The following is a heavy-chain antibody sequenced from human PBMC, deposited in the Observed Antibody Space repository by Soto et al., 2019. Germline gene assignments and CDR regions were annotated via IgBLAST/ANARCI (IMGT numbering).Heavy chain of an antibody. CDR3: AKDRERAAHYYFDY. Sequence: QVQLVESGGGVVQPERSLRLSCAASGFTFSSYAMHWVRQAPGKGLEWVAVISTDGRDKHYADSVKGQFTISRDNSKTTLYLQMNSPRGEDTAVYYCAKDRERAAHYYFDYWGQGIPVTVSS. CDR2: ISTDGRDK. J-gene: IGHJ4*02. V-gene: IGHV3-30*18. D-gene: IGHD6-6*01. CDR1: GFTFSSYA.